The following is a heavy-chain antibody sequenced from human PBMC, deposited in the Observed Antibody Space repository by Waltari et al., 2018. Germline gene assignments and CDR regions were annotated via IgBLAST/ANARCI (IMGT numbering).Heavy chain of an antibody. CDR2: IKQDGSEK. CDR1: GFTFSSYW. D-gene: IGHD3-10*01. J-gene: IGHJ4*02. V-gene: IGHV3-7*01. Sequence: EVQLVESGGGLVQPGGSLRLSCAASGFTFSSYWMSWVRQAPGKGREWVANIKQDGSEKYYVDSVKGRFTISRDNAKNSLYLQMNSLRAEDTAVYYCARPYYGSGSGFDYWGQGTLVTVSS. CDR3: ARPYYGSGSGFDY.